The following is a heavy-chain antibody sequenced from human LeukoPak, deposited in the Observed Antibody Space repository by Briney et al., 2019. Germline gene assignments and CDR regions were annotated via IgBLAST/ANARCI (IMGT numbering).Heavy chain of an antibody. CDR3: ARHPTRKDTQTDVH. J-gene: IGHJ4*02. Sequence: PSETLSLTCTVSGGSISSSSYYWGWIRQPPGKGLEWIGSIYYSGSTYYNPSLKSRVTISVDTSKNQFSLKLSSVTAADTAVYYCARHPTRKDTQTDVHWGQGTLVTVSS. CDR2: IYYSGST. D-gene: IGHD2-15*01. V-gene: IGHV4-39*01. CDR1: GGSISSSSYY.